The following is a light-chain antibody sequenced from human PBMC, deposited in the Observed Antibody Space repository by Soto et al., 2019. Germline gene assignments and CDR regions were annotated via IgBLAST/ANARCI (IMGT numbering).Light chain of an antibody. CDR1: QSVSSSY. CDR2: DSS. J-gene: IGKJ1*01. CDR3: QQYGSSPRT. V-gene: IGKV3-20*01. Sequence: EIVLTQSPGTLSLSPVERATLSCRASQSVSSSYLAWYQQKPGQSPRLLIYDSSIRASGIPDRFSGSGSGTDFTLTISRLEPEDFAVYYCQQYGSSPRTFGQGTKVDIK.